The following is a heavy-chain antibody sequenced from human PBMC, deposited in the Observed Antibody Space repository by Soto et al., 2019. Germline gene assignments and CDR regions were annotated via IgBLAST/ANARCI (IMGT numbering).Heavy chain of an antibody. D-gene: IGHD2-21*02. J-gene: IGHJ4*02. CDR2: INPSGGST. Sequence: QVQLVQSGAEVKKPGASVKVSCKASGYTFTSYYMHWVRQAPGQGLEWMGIINPSGGSTSYAQKCQGRVXXTXDXXAGTVYMELSSLRSEDTAVYYCARGCGGDCYSIDCWGQGTLVTVSS. CDR1: GYTFTSYY. V-gene: IGHV1-46*01. CDR3: ARGCGGDCYSIDC.